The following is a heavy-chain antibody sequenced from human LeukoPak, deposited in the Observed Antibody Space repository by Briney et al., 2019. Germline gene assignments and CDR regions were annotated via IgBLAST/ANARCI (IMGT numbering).Heavy chain of an antibody. CDR2: ISITATSI. J-gene: IGHJ5*02. Sequence: PGGSLRLSCAASEFTFSSYSMSWVRQAPGKGLERVSYISITATSIYYADSVKVRLTFYRDNAKNSLYLQMNSLTAEDTAVYYCARDVTYHGGDWFDPWGQGTLVTVSS. V-gene: IGHV3-48*04. CDR1: EFTFSSYS. D-gene: IGHD4-23*01. CDR3: ARDVTYHGGDWFDP.